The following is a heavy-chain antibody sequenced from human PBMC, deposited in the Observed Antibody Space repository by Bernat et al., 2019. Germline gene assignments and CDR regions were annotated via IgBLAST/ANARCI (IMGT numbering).Heavy chain of an antibody. Sequence: EVQLVESGGGLVQPGGSLRLSCAASGFTFSSYAMHWVRQAPGKGLEYVSAISSNGGSTYYANSVKGRFTISRDNSKNTLYLQMGSLRAEDMAVYYCARWGGGVVPAADTSYYYYYGMDVWGQGTTVTVSS. CDR2: ISSNGGST. V-gene: IGHV3-64*01. J-gene: IGHJ6*02. CDR1: GFTFSSYA. D-gene: IGHD2-2*01. CDR3: ARWGGGVVPAADTSYYYYYGMDV.